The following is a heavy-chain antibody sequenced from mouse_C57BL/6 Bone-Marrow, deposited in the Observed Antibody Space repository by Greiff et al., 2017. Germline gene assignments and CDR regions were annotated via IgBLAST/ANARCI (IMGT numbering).Heavy chain of an antibody. CDR2: IDPSDSYT. V-gene: IGHV1-59*01. J-gene: IGHJ4*01. CDR3: ARYDYDPYYYAMDY. CDR1: GYTFTSYW. D-gene: IGHD2-4*01. Sequence: QVQLQQPGAELVRPGTSVKLSCKASGYTFTSYWMHWVKQRPGQGLEWIGVIDPSDSYTNYNQKFKGKATLTVDTSSSTAYMQLSSLTSEDSAVYDCARYDYDPYYYAMDYWGQGTSVTVSS.